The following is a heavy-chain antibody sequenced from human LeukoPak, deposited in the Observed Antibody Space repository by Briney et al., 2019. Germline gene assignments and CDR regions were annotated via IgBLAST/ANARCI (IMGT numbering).Heavy chain of an antibody. Sequence: SETLSLTCTVSGGSISSYYWSWIRQPPGKGLEWIGYIYYSGSTNYNPSLKSRVTMSVDTPKNQFSLKLSSVTAADTAVYYCARDPHYWGQGTLVTVSS. CDR3: ARDPHY. V-gene: IGHV4-59*01. CDR1: GGSISSYY. J-gene: IGHJ4*02. CDR2: IYYSGST.